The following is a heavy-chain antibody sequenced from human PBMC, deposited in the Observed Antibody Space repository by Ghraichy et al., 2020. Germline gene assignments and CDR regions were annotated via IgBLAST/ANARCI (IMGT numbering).Heavy chain of an antibody. CDR3: ARDGTYYYDSSGYNWFDP. Sequence: GGSLRLSCAASGFTFSSYAMHWVRQAPGKGLEWVAVISYDGSNKYYADSVKGRFTISRDNSKNTLYLQMNSLRAEDTAVYYCARDGTYYYDSSGYNWFDPWGQGTLVTVSS. CDR1: GFTFSSYA. J-gene: IGHJ5*02. D-gene: IGHD3-22*01. CDR2: ISYDGSNK. V-gene: IGHV3-30-3*01.